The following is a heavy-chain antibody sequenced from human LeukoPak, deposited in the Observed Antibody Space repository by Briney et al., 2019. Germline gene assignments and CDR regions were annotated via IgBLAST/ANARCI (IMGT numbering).Heavy chain of an antibody. CDR1: GDSISRRTYY. J-gene: IGHJ6*03. CDR3: ARLPPHYHYYMDV. V-gene: IGHV4-39*01. Sequence: SETLSLTCTVSGDSISRRTYYWGWIRQPPGKGLEWIGSTYYSGGTYYNPSLKSRVTISVDTSKNQFSLKLSSVTAADTAVYYCARLPPHYHYYMDVWGKGTMVTIPS. CDR2: TYYSGGT.